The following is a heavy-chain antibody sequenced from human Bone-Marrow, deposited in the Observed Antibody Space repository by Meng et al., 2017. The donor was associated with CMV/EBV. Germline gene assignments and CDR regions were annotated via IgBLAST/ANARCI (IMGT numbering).Heavy chain of an antibody. CDR1: GFIFNNYD. D-gene: IGHD3-3*01. CDR2: ISYDGSDK. CDR3: AKRRDFYFDY. Sequence: LSCAASGFIFNNYDMHWVRQAPGKGLEWVTLISYDGSDKYYADSVKGRFTISRDNSKNTLYLQMNSLRAEDTAVYYCAKRRDFYFDYWGQGTLVTVSS. V-gene: IGHV3-30*18. J-gene: IGHJ4*02.